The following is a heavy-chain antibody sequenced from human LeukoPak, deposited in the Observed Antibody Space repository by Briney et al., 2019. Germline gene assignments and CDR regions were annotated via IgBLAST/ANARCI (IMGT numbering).Heavy chain of an antibody. D-gene: IGHD3-22*01. J-gene: IGHJ4*02. Sequence: SETLSLTCTVSGGSISSSSYYWGWIRQPPGKGLEWIGSIYYSGSTYYNPSLKSRVTISVDTSKNQFTLKLSSVTAADTAVYYCARDFFEVDHDSSGYRDTDYWGQGTLVTVSS. CDR1: GGSISSSSYY. CDR3: ARDFFEVDHDSSGYRDTDY. V-gene: IGHV4-39*06. CDR2: IYYSGST.